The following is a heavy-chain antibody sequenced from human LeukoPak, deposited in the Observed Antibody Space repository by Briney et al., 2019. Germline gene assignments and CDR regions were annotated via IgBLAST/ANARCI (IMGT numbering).Heavy chain of an antibody. CDR1: GYPFSSYG. J-gene: IGHJ4*02. CDR3: AKTNFGEFSY. V-gene: IGHV1-18*01. CDR2: ISGYNGDT. Sequence: GASVKVSCKSSGYPFSSYGISWVRQAPGQGLEWMGWISGYNGDTKYAENLQGRVTMTTDTSTSTGYMESRSLRSDDTAIYYCAKTNFGEFSYWGQGTLLIVSS. D-gene: IGHD3-10*01.